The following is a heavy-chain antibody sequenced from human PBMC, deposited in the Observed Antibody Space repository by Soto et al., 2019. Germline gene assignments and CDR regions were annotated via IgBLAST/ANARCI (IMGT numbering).Heavy chain of an antibody. Sequence: PGVSLKISCIAAGFTFVSYAMGWVSQAPGKGLEWVSGISSRGDYKFYIGSVRGRFTISRDNSNGLLYLQMTDLRADDTAIYYCAKYTRTQHLGESWGQGTLVTVSS. V-gene: IGHV3-23*01. J-gene: IGHJ4*01. D-gene: IGHD1-26*01. CDR1: GFTFVSYA. CDR2: ISSRGDYK. CDR3: AKYTRTQHLGES.